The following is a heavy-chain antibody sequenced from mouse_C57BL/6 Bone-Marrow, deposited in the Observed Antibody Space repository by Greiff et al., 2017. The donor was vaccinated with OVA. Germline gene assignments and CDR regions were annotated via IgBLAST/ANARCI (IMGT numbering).Heavy chain of an antibody. J-gene: IGHJ1*03. Sequence: QVQLKESGPELVKPGASVKISCKASGYSFTSYYIHWVKQRPGQGLEWIGWIYPGSGNTKYNEKFKGKATLTADTSSSTAYMQLSSLTSEDSAVYYCARDHWDWYFDVWGTGTTVTVFS. V-gene: IGHV1-66*01. CDR1: GYSFTSYY. D-gene: IGHD4-1*01. CDR3: ARDHWDWYFDV. CDR2: IYPGSGNT.